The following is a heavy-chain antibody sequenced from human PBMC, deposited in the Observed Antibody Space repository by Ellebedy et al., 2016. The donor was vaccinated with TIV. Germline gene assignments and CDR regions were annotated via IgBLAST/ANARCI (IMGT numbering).Heavy chain of an antibody. Sequence: MPSETLSLTCTVSGDSMSSRNLYWGWIRKPPGTGLEWTGSVYSSGSTYYNPSLKSRVTISLDTSTTQFSLKLSSVTAADTAVYYCARSSFDWLPRLASWGQGTLVTVSP. CDR2: VYSSGST. CDR3: ARSSFDWLPRLAS. V-gene: IGHV4-39*07. D-gene: IGHD3-9*01. J-gene: IGHJ5*02. CDR1: GDSMSSRNLY.